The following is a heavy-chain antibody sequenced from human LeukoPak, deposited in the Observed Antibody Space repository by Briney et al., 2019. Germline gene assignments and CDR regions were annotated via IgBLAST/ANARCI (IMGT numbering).Heavy chain of an antibody. CDR1: GFSFSSYA. CDR2: ISGAGDNP. D-gene: IGHD4-17*01. J-gene: IGHJ4*02. V-gene: IGHV3-23*01. CDR3: ADYGDVIFEH. Sequence: GGSLRLSCAASGFSFSSYAMSWVRQAPGKGLEWVSVISGAGDNPYYADSVKGRFTISRDNSKNTLYLQMDSLRVEDTAIYYCADYGDVIFEHWGQGTLVTVSS.